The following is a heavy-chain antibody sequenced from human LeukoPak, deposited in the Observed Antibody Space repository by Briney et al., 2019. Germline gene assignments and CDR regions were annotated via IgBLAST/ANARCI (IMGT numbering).Heavy chain of an antibody. CDR2: IYYSGST. CDR3: AREGLYGSGKIDY. CDR1: GGSISSGDYY. D-gene: IGHD3-10*01. Sequence: SQTQSLTCTVSGGSISSGDYYWSWIRQPPGKGLEWIGYIYYSGSTYYNPSLKSRVTISVDTSKNQFSLKLSSVTAADTAVYYCAREGLYGSGKIDYWGQGTLVTVSS. J-gene: IGHJ4*02. V-gene: IGHV4-30-4*01.